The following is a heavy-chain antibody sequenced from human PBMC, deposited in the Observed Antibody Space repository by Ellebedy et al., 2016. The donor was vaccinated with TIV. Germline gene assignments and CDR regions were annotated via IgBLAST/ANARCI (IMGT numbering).Heavy chain of an antibody. Sequence: MPSETLSLTCTVPGGSISSGDYSWSWIRQPPGQGLEWIGSIYYRGSTEYNPSLKTRVTISVDTSKNQLSLRVTSVTAADTAVYFCARRYSSTWDNFYLDYWGQGTLVTVSS. CDR1: GGSISSGDYS. CDR3: ARRYSSTWDNFYLDY. V-gene: IGHV4-30-4*01. D-gene: IGHD6-13*01. J-gene: IGHJ4*02. CDR2: IYYRGST.